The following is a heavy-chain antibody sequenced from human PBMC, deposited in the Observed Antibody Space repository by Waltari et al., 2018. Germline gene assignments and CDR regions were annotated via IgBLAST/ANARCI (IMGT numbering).Heavy chain of an antibody. D-gene: IGHD3-10*01. J-gene: IGHJ4*01. V-gene: IGHV3-23*01. CDR1: GFIFSNFA. CDR2: ISESGRST. CDR3: AKDNRAPISGSPTYYFDH. Sequence: LESGGAMVQSGGSLRLSCSVSGFIFSNFALAWVCRAPGKGLEWVSVISESGRSTLYTDSVGGRFTISRDNSRNTLYLEMNSLRVEDAAIYYCAKDNRAPISGSPTYYFDHWGHGTVVTVSP.